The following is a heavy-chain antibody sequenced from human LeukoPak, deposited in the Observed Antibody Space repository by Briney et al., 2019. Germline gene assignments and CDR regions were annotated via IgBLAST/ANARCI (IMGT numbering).Heavy chain of an antibody. Sequence: GGSLRLSCAASGFTFSSYEMNWVRQAPGKGLEWVSYISSSGSTIYYADSVKDRFTISRDNAKNSLYLQMNSLRAEDTAVYYCARVIAAAAYYYGMDVRGKGTTVTVSS. J-gene: IGHJ6*04. V-gene: IGHV3-48*03. CDR3: ARVIAAAAYYYGMDV. CDR1: GFTFSSYE. CDR2: ISSSGSTI. D-gene: IGHD6-13*01.